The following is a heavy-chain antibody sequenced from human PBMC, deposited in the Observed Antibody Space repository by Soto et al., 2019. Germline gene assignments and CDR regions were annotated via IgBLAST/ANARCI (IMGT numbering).Heavy chain of an antibody. J-gene: IGHJ6*02. V-gene: IGHV3-23*01. CDR1: GFTFSSYA. D-gene: IGHD6-6*01. CDR2: ISGSSDST. Sequence: VGSLRLSCAASGFTFSSYAMSWVRQAPGKGLEWVSGISGSSDSTYYADSVKGRFTISRDNSMNTLYLQMKSLRVEDTAVYYCAKVHALATRLTYYYYYDMDVWGQGTTVTVSS. CDR3: AKVHALATRLTYYYYYDMDV.